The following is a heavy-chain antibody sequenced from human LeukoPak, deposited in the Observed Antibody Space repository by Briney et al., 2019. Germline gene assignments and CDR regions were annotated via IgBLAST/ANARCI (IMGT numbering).Heavy chain of an antibody. CDR1: GFTFSSYS. J-gene: IGHJ4*02. CDR2: ISSSSSYI. V-gene: IGHV3-21*01. Sequence: GGSLRLSCAASGFTFSSYSVNCVRQAPGKGLEWVSSISSSSSYIYYADSVKGRFTISRDNAKNSLYLQMNSLRAEDTAVYYCARGPSLYYYDSSGYPYYFDYWGQGTLVTVSS. D-gene: IGHD3-22*01. CDR3: ARGPSLYYYDSSGYPYYFDY.